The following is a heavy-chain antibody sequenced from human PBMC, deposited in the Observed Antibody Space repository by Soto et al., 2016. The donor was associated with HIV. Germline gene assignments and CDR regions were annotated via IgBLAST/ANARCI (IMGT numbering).Heavy chain of an antibody. Sequence: EVQLLESGGGLVQPGGSLRLSCAASGFTFSSYAMSWVRQAPGKGLEWVSAISGSGGSTYYADSVKGRFTISRDDSKNTLYLQMNSLRAEDTAVYYCAKDIAYSSGWDYWGQGTLVTVSS. D-gene: IGHD6-19*01. CDR1: GFTFSSYA. CDR3: AKDIAYSSGWDY. CDR2: ISGSGGST. V-gene: IGHV3-23*01. J-gene: IGHJ4*02.